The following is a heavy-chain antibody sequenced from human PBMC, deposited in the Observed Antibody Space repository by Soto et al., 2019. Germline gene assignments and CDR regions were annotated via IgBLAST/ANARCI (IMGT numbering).Heavy chain of an antibody. V-gene: IGHV4-30-2*01. D-gene: IGHD2-15*01. Sequence: QLQLQESGSGLVKPSQTLSLTCAVSGGSISSGGYSWSWIRQPPRKGLEWIGYIYHSGSTYYNPSLKSRVTMSVDRTKNQFSLKLSSVAAADTAVYYCARGQVVAAQHWGQGTLVTVSS. CDR2: IYHSGST. J-gene: IGHJ4*02. CDR1: GGSISSGGYS. CDR3: ARGQVVAAQH.